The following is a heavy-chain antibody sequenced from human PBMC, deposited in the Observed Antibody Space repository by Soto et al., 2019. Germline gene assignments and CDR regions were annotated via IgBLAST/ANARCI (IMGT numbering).Heavy chain of an antibody. CDR1: GGSISSYY. CDR3: ASVGTTVTTRDYYYYYYMDV. Sequence: PSETLSLTCMVSGGSISSYYWSWIRQPPGKGLEWIGYIYYSRSTNYNPSLKSRVTISVDTSKNQFSLKLSSVTAADTAVYYCASVGTTVTTRDYYYYYYMDVWGKGTTVTVSS. J-gene: IGHJ6*03. CDR2: IYYSRST. V-gene: IGHV4-59*01. D-gene: IGHD4-17*01.